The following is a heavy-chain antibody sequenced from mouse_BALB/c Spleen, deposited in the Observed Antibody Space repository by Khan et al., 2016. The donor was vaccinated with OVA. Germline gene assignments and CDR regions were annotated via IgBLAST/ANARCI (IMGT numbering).Heavy chain of an antibody. CDR3: VRDGADHRKYGWFAY. CDR1: GYTFTNYT. J-gene: IGHJ3*01. CDR2: INPSNGYT. V-gene: IGHV1-4*01. Sequence: QVQLQQSGAELARPGASVKMSCKAAGYTFTNYTIGWIKKRPGQGLEWIGYINPSNGYTNYNQKFKDKATLTTDKSSTTAYMQLSSLTSDDSAVYYCVRDGADHRKYGWFAYWGQGTLVTVSA. D-gene: IGHD1-1*01.